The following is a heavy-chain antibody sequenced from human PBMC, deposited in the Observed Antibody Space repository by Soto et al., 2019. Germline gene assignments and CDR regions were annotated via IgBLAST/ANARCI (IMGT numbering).Heavy chain of an antibody. CDR1: GYSISSSNW. CDR3: ARDLGGFCNDTGCYSRDY. Sequence: SETLSLTCAVSGYSISSSNWWGWIRQPPGKGLEWIGYIYYSGTTYYNPSLKSRVTMTTDTSTSTVHMELRSLRSDDTAMYYCARDLGGFCNDTGCYSRDYWGRGTLVTVSS. D-gene: IGHD2-15*01. CDR2: IYYSGTT. V-gene: IGHV4-28*03. J-gene: IGHJ4*02.